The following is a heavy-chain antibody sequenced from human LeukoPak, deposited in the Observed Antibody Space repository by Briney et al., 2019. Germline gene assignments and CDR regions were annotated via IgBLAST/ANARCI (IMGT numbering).Heavy chain of an antibody. D-gene: IGHD5-24*01. CDR3: ARGRDRSKAGDH. Sequence: PSETLSLTCAVYGGSCDDYYCSWIRQPPGKGLEWIGEIHPSGIFYYNSSLMSRVTISIDTSKSQFSLRPTSVTAADTAFYYCARGRDRSKAGDHWGQGSLVTVSS. CDR2: IHPSGIF. CDR1: GGSCDDYY. J-gene: IGHJ4*02. V-gene: IGHV4-34*01.